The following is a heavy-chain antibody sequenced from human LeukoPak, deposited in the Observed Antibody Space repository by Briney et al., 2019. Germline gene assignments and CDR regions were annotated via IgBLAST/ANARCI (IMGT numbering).Heavy chain of an antibody. CDR1: GFTVSSNY. Sequence: GGSLRLSCAASGFTVSSNYMSWVRQAPGKGLEWVSVIYSGGSTYYADSVKGRFTISRDNSKNTLYLQMNSLRAEDTAVYYCARVQRGYSTGAVWGQGTLVTVSS. V-gene: IGHV3-53*01. CDR3: ARVQRGYSTGAV. D-gene: IGHD6-19*01. CDR2: IYSGGST. J-gene: IGHJ4*02.